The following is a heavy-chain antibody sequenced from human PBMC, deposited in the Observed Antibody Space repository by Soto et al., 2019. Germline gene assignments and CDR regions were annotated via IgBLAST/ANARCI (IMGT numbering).Heavy chain of an antibody. Sequence: ETLSLTGAGSAYSISSGYYWGWVRRPPGEGLGWIGSIYHSGSTYYNPPLKSRVTIAVDTSKNQFSLKLRSVTAADTALYYCARMRDSAVAGTIVWFDPWGQGTLVTVSS. CDR1: AYSISSGYY. J-gene: IGHJ5*01. D-gene: IGHD6-19*01. V-gene: IGHV4-38-2*01. CDR3: ARMRDSAVAGTIVWFDP. CDR2: IYHSGST.